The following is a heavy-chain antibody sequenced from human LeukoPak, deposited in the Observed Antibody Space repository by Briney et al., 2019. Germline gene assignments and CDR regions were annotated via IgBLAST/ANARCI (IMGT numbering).Heavy chain of an antibody. CDR3: ARLWDSTGLYFYYYMDI. Sequence: SETLSLTCAVYGGSFNGYYWSWIRQPPGKGLEWIGNYHIGNTYYNPSLKSRVTISEDTSKNQFSLRVNSVTAADTAVYYCARLWDSTGLYFYYYMDIWGEGTTVTVSS. J-gene: IGHJ6*03. V-gene: IGHV4-34*01. D-gene: IGHD6-19*01. CDR1: GGSFNGYY. CDR2: YHIGNT.